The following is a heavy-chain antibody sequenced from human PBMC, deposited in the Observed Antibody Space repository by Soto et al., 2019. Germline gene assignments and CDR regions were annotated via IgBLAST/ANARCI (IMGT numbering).Heavy chain of an antibody. CDR3: ARSPRGPYRGAFDI. J-gene: IGHJ3*02. D-gene: IGHD4-4*01. CDR2: IIPIFGTA. V-gene: IGHV1-69*06. Sequence: QVQLVQSGAEVKKPGSSVKVSCKASGGTFSSYAISWVRQAPGQGLEWMGGIIPIFGTANYAQKFQGRVTITADKSTSTAYMVLSSLRSEDTAVYYCARSPRGPYRGAFDIWGQGTMVTVSS. CDR1: GGTFSSYA.